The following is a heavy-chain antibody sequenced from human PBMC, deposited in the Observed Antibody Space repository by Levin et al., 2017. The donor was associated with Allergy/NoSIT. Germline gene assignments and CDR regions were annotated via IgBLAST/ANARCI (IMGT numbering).Heavy chain of an antibody. Sequence: GGSLRLSCAASGFTFSSYEMNWVRQAPGKGLEWVSYISSSGSTIYYADSVKGRFTISRDNAKNSLYLQMNSLRAEDTAVYYCARDRMVRGATLYYYYYYGMDVWGQGTTVTVSS. J-gene: IGHJ6*02. CDR3: ARDRMVRGATLYYYYYYGMDV. CDR1: GFTFSSYE. D-gene: IGHD3-10*01. V-gene: IGHV3-48*03. CDR2: ISSSGSTI.